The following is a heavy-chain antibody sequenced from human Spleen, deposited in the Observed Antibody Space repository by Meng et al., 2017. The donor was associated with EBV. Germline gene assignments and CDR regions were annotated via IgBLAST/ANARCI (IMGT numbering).Heavy chain of an antibody. CDR3: ASESGRGFTPDY. D-gene: IGHD3-10*01. CDR2: LIPMSDAP. J-gene: IGHJ4*02. Sequence: QVQVVESGAGVKKPGSSVKVSCWTSGGTFRSDAVSWVRQAPGQGLEWMGGLIPMSDAPHYAQKFQGRVTITADESTSTHSMELNSLRSEDTAMYYCASESGRGFTPDYWGQGTLVTVSS. V-gene: IGHV1-69*01. CDR1: GGTFRSDA.